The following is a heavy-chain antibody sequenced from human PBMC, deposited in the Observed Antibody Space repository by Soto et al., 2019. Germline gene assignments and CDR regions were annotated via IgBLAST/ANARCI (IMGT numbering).Heavy chain of an antibody. J-gene: IGHJ6*03. V-gene: IGHV1-8*01. D-gene: IGHD3-9*01. CDR2: MNPNSGNT. CDR3: ARGVEILSLYYYYMDV. CDR1: GYTFTSYD. Sequence: QVQLVQSGAEVKKPGASVKVSCKASGYTFTSYDINWVRQATGQELEWMGWMNPNSGNTGYAQKFQGRVTMTRNTSISTAYMELSSLRSEDTAVYYCARGVEILSLYYYYMDVWGKGTTVTVSS.